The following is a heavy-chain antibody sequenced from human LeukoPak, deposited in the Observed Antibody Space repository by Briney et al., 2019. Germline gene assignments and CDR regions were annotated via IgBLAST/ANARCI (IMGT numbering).Heavy chain of an antibody. V-gene: IGHV1-2*02. CDR2: INPNSGGA. CDR1: GYTFTGYY. J-gene: IGHJ5*02. Sequence: ASVKVSCKASGYTFTGYYMHWVRQAPGQGLEWMGWINPNSGGANYAQKFQGRVTMTEDTSTDTAYMELSSLRSEDTAVYYCATALFLGFDPWGQGTLVTVSS. CDR3: ATALFLGFDP. D-gene: IGHD3-10*01.